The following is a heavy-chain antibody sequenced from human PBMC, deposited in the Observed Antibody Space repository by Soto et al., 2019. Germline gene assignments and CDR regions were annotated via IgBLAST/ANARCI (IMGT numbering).Heavy chain of an antibody. J-gene: IGHJ6*02. CDR3: ARDLGSYYGGGYYYGMDV. V-gene: IGHV3-33*01. Sequence: QVPLVESGGGVVQPGRSLRLSCAASGFTFSSYGMHWVRQAPGKGLERVAVIWYDGSNKYYADSVKGRFTISRDNSKNTLYLQMNSLRAEDTAVYYCARDLGSYYGGGYYYGMDVWGQGTTVTVSS. CDR2: IWYDGSNK. CDR1: GFTFSSYG. D-gene: IGHD1-26*01.